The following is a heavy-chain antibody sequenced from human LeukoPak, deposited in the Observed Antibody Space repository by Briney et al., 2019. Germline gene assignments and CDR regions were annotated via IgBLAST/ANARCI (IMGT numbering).Heavy chain of an antibody. V-gene: IGHV1-18*01. CDR3: ARDLPTPYCSSTSCYERYWFDP. CDR1: GYTFTSYG. D-gene: IGHD2-2*01. J-gene: IGHJ5*02. Sequence: ASVKVSCKASGYTFTSYGISWVRQAPGQGLEWMGWICAYNGNTNYAQKLQGRVTMTTDTSTSTAYMELRSLRSDDTAVYYCARDLPTPYCSSTSCYERYWFDPWGQGTLVTVSS. CDR2: ICAYNGNT.